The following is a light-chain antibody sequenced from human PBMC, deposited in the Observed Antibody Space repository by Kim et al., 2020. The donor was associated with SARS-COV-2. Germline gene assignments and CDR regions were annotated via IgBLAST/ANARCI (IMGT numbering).Light chain of an antibody. Sequence: SASLGDRVTIACRASQGISSFLAWFQQKPGKAPEHLIYAASTLQSGVPSRFSGSGSGTEYSLTITGLQPEDIATYFCQQFQSYPYTFGQGTKLEI. CDR1: QGISSF. V-gene: IGKV1-9*01. CDR2: AAS. J-gene: IGKJ2*01. CDR3: QQFQSYPYT.